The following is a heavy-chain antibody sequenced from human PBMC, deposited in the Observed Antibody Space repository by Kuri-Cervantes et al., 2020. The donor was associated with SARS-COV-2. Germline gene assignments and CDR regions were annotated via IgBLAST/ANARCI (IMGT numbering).Heavy chain of an antibody. J-gene: IGHJ4*02. Sequence: GGSLDSPVQPPDSPLMIIPCTGSGNLRGRAWSGSQVGYADSVKGRFTISRDNAKNSLYLQMSSLRAEDTAVYYCARDLRLGKSLDYWGQGTLVTVSS. CDR3: ARDLRLGKSLDY. V-gene: IGHV3-9*01. CDR1: DSPLMIIP. D-gene: IGHD7-27*01.